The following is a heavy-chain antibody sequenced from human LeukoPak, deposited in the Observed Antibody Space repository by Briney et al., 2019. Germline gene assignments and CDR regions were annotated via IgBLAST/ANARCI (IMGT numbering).Heavy chain of an antibody. CDR2: MNPNSGNT. CDR3: ARSRSASLTIFGVVIIDYYYYAMDV. J-gene: IGHJ6*02. CDR1: GYTFTSYD. V-gene: IGHV1-8*01. D-gene: IGHD3-3*01. Sequence: ASVKVSCKASGYTFTSYDINWVRQATGQGLEWMGWMNPNSGNTGYAQKFQGRVTMTRNTSISTAYMELSSLRSEDTAVYYCARSRSASLTIFGVVIIDYYYYAMDVWGQGTTVTVSS.